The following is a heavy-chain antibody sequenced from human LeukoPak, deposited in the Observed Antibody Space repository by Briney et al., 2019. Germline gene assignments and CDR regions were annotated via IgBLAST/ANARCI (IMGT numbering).Heavy chain of an antibody. J-gene: IGHJ6*02. V-gene: IGHV1-69*13. CDR2: IIPIFGTA. Sequence: SVKVSSKASGGTFSSYAISWVRQAPGQGLEWMGGIIPIFGTANYAQKFQGRVTITADESTSTAYMELSSLRSEDTAVYYCARDRLFGRDGYNYNYYYGMDVWGQGTTVTVSS. D-gene: IGHD5-24*01. CDR3: ARDRLFGRDGYNYNYYYGMDV. CDR1: GGTFSSYA.